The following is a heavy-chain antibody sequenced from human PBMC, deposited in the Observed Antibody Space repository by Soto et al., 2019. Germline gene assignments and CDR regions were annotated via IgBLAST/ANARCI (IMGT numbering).Heavy chain of an antibody. CDR1: GYTFTSYG. J-gene: IGHJ6*02. CDR2: ISAYNGNT. Sequence: QVQLVQSGAEVKKPGASVKVSCKASGYTFTSYGISWVRQAPGQGLEWMGWISAYNGNTNYAQKLQGRVTMTTDTSTSTAYMELRSLRSDDTAVYYCARESHRDDFWSGYNYYYGMDVWGQGTTVTFSS. V-gene: IGHV1-18*01. CDR3: ARESHRDDFWSGYNYYYGMDV. D-gene: IGHD3-3*01.